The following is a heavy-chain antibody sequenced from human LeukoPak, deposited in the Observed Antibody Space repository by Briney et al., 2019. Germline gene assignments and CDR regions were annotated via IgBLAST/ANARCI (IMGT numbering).Heavy chain of an antibody. Sequence: PGGSLKLSCAASGFTFSGSAMHWVRQASGKGLEWVGRIRSKANSYATAYAASVKGRFTISRDDSKNTAYLQMNSLKTEDTAVYYCTRPARYGSEDYYYYMDVWGKGTTVTVSS. D-gene: IGHD4-17*01. J-gene: IGHJ6*03. CDR1: GFTFSGSA. CDR3: TRPARYGSEDYYYYMDV. CDR2: IRSKANSYAT. V-gene: IGHV3-73*01.